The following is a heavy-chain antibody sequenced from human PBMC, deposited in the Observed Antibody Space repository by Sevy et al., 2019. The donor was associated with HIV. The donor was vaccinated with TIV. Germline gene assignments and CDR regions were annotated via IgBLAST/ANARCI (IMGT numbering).Heavy chain of an antibody. CDR1: GFNLDDYA. J-gene: IGHJ4*02. V-gene: IGHV3-9*03. D-gene: IGHD6-13*01. Sequence: SLKISCAASGFNLDDYAMHWVRQAPGKGLEWVSGINWNSGSIAYADSVKGRFSISRDNAKNSLYLQLNSLRAEDMAVYYCAKEYGGWYTSTWYFFDYWGQGTLVTVSS. CDR3: AKEYGGWYTSTWYFFDY. CDR2: INWNSGSI.